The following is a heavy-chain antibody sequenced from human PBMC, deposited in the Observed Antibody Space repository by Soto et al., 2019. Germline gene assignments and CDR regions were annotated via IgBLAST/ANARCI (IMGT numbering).Heavy chain of an antibody. J-gene: IGHJ4*02. CDR2: IYYSGST. V-gene: IGHV4-59*01. CDR1: GGSISSYY. Sequence: PSETLSLTCTVSGGSISSYYWSWIRQPPGKGLEWIGYIYYSGSTSYNPSLKSRVTISVDTSKSQFSLKLSSVTAADTAVYYCARGGGLYYFDYWGQGSLVTVSS. D-gene: IGHD2-15*01. CDR3: ARGGGLYYFDY.